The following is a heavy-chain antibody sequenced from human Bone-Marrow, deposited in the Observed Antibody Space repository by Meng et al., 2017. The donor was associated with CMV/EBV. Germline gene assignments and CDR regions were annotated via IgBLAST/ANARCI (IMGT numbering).Heavy chain of an antibody. D-gene: IGHD3-3*01. V-gene: IGHV5-51*01. Sequence: GESLKISCKASGYTFTSHWIAWVRQMPGKGLEWMWIIYPADSDTTYSPSFQGQITISVDKSINTAYLHWSSLKASDSGVYYCASPQLLGHYDFWNRYYTSPFNIWGQGKVVNVSS. CDR1: GYTFTSHW. J-gene: IGHJ3*02. CDR2: IYPADSDT. CDR3: ASPQLLGHYDFWNRYYTSPFNI.